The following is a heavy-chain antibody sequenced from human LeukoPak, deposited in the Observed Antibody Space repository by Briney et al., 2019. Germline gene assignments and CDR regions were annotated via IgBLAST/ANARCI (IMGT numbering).Heavy chain of an antibody. Sequence: GGSLRLSCAASGFTFSNYGMSWVRQAPGKGLEWVSGISGSGTSRHYADSVKGRFTISRDNSKNTLYLQMNSLRAEDTAVYYCAELGITMIGGVWGKGTTVTISS. J-gene: IGHJ6*04. CDR1: GFTFSNYG. CDR3: AELGITMIGGV. V-gene: IGHV3-23*01. D-gene: IGHD3-10*02. CDR2: ISGSGTSR.